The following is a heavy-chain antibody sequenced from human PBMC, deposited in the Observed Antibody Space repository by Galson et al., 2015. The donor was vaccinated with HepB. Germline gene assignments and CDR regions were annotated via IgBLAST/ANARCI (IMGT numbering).Heavy chain of an antibody. CDR1: GFTFTSYG. J-gene: IGHJ4*02. D-gene: IGHD2/OR15-2a*01. CDR2: ISRGGDTS. Sequence: SLRLSCAACGFTFTSYGMSWVRQAPGKGLECVSAISRGGDTSYYADSVKGRFTVSRDSSTNTLYLQMNGLRADDTAIYYCVRGTTAPDYWGQGTLVTVSS. CDR3: VRGTTAPDY. V-gene: IGHV3-23*01.